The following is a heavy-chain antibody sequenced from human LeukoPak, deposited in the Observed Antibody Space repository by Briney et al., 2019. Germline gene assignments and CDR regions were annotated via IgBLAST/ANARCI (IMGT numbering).Heavy chain of an antibody. CDR1: GGSISSSYW. V-gene: IGHV4-4*02. Sequence: SGTLSLTCAVSGGSISSSYWWSWVRQPPGKGLEWIGEIYHSGSTNYKPSLKSRVTISVDKSKNQFSLKLSSVTAADTAVYYCARDLGYYYDSRTNWFDPWGQGTLVTVSS. J-gene: IGHJ5*02. CDR2: IYHSGST. D-gene: IGHD3-22*01. CDR3: ARDLGYYYDSRTNWFDP.